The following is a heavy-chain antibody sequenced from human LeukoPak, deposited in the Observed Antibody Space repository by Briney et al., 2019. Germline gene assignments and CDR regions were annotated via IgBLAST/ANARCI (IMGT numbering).Heavy chain of an antibody. CDR3: ARPRPGSYGDAFDI. CDR1: GGTFTIYA. J-gene: IGHJ3*02. CDR2: IILILGIA. D-gene: IGHD1-26*01. Sequence: SVTVSFTASGGTFTIYAISWVRQAPGQGREWMGRIILILGIANYAQKFQGRVTITTDKANSTAYMELRSLRSEDTAVYYCARPRPGSYGDAFDIWGQGTMVTVSS. V-gene: IGHV1-69*04.